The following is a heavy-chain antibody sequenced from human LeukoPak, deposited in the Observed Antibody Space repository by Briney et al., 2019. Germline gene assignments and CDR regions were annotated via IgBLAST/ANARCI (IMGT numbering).Heavy chain of an antibody. CDR2: ISWDGGST. Sequence: GRSLRLSCAASGFTFDDYTMHWVRQAPGKGLEWVSLISWDGGSTYYADSVKGRFTISRDNSKNSLYLQMNSLRTEDTALYYCAKDLTRSIAVAGTWGIFDYWGQGTLVTVSS. CDR3: AKDLTRSIAVAGTWGIFDY. J-gene: IGHJ4*02. D-gene: IGHD6-19*01. V-gene: IGHV3-43*01. CDR1: GFTFDDYT.